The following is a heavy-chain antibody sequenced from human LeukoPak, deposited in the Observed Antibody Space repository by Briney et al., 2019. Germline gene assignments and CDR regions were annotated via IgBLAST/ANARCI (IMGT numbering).Heavy chain of an antibody. CDR1: VYTFTIYR. CDR2: ISAYNGNT. CDR3: ARDEKSNTSSRFSP. Sequence: GASVKVSFKAPVYTFTIYRTSWGPQAPGQGLEWMGWISAYNGNTQYAQKLQGRVTMTTDTSTSTAYMELRSLRTDDTAVDYCARDEKSNTSSRFSPCGQGNLVTVSS. J-gene: IGHJ5*02. D-gene: IGHD4-11*01. V-gene: IGHV1-18*01.